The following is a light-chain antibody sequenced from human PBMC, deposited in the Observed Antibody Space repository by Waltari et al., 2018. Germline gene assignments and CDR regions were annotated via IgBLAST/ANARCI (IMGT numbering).Light chain of an antibody. CDR2: KDN. CDR3: QSYDRSNQV. J-gene: IGLJ2*01. V-gene: IGLV6-57*01. CDR1: SGRIASNY. Sequence: NFMLTQPHSVSESPGKTVTISCTRSSGRIASNYVQWYPQRPGSSPTTVIYKDNQRPSGGPDRFSGSIDSSSNSASLTISGLKTDDEADYYCQSYDRSNQVFGGGTKLTVL.